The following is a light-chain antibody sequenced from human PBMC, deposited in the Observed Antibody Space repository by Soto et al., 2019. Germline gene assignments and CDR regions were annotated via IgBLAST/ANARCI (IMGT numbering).Light chain of an antibody. V-gene: IGKV3-20*01. CDR3: QQYDRSPWT. Sequence: EIVLTQSPGTLSLSPGERATLSCRASQSVSSSYLAWYQQKPGQAPRLLICGASSRATGIPDRFSASGSGTDFPLTISRLEPEDFAVYYWQQYDRSPWTFGQGTKVEIK. J-gene: IGKJ1*01. CDR1: QSVSSSY. CDR2: GAS.